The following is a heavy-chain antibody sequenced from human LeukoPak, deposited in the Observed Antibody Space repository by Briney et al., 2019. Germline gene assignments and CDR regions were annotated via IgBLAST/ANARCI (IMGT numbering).Heavy chain of an antibody. CDR2: IYYSGST. J-gene: IGHJ4*02. CDR3: ARGFSETGYYFDY. V-gene: IGHV4-59*01. D-gene: IGHD1-14*01. CDR1: GGSISSYY. Sequence: SETLSLTCTVSGGSISSYYWSWIRQPPGKGLEYIGYIYYSGSTNYNPSLKSRVTISVDTSKNQFSLKLSSVTAADTAVYCCARGFSETGYYFDYWGQGTLVTVSS.